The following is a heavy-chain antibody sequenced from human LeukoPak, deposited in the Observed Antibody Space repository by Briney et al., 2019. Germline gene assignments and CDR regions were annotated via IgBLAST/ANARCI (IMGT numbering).Heavy chain of an antibody. CDR3: ARGFLGFHYYFDY. D-gene: IGHD3-16*01. V-gene: IGHV4-34*01. CDR1: DGPFGGYY. CDR2: INHLGNT. J-gene: IGHJ4*02. Sequence: PSETLSLTCAVSDGPFGGYYWTWIRQPPGEGPEWIGEINHLGNTNYNPSLKSRVTISVGTSKNQFSLKLSSVTAADTAVYYCARGFLGFHYYFDYWGQGTLVTVSS.